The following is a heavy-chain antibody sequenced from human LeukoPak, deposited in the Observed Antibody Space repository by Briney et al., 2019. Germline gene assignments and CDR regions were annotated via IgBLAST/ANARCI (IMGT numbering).Heavy chain of an antibody. CDR1: GFTFDDYT. CDR3: AKDIVVRGTHGEPWFDP. J-gene: IGHJ5*02. Sequence: GGSLRLSCAASGFTFDDYTMHWVRQAPGKGLEWVSLISWDGGSTYYADSVKGRFTISRDNSKNSLYLQMNSLRTEDTALYYCAKDIVVRGTHGEPWFDPWGQGTLVTVSS. CDR2: ISWDGGST. D-gene: IGHD3-10*01. V-gene: IGHV3-43*01.